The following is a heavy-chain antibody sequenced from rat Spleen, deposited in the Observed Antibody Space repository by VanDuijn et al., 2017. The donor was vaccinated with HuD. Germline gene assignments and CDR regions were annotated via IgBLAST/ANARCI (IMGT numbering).Heavy chain of an antibody. CDR3: AKDSYYSGYFDY. CDR2: ITSGGSNT. V-gene: IGHV5-25*01. Sequence: EVQLVESGGGLVQPGRSLKLSCAASGFTFSSFAMAWVRQAPKKGLEWVATITSGGSNTYYPDSVKGRFTISRDNAKSTLYLQMDSLRSEDTATYYCAKDSYYSGYFDYWGQGVMVTVSS. D-gene: IGHD1-1*01. J-gene: IGHJ2*01. CDR1: GFTFSSFA.